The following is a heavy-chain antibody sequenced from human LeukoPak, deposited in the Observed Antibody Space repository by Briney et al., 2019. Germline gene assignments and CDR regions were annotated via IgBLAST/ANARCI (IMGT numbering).Heavy chain of an antibody. CDR2: IIPILGIA. J-gene: IGHJ5*02. CDR1: GGTFSSYA. Sequence: GASVTVSCKASGGTFSSYAISWVRQAPGQGLEWMGRIIPILGIANYAQKFQGRVTITADKSTSTAYMELSSLRSEDTAVYYCAREAESGFDPWGQGTLVTVSS. D-gene: IGHD2/OR15-2a*01. V-gene: IGHV1-69*04. CDR3: AREAESGFDP.